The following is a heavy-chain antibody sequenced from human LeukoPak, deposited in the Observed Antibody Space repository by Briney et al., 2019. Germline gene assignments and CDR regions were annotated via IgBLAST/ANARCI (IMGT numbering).Heavy chain of an antibody. CDR1: GFTFSSHW. V-gene: IGHV3-53*01. D-gene: IGHD1-26*01. CDR2: IYSDGST. Sequence: GGSLRLSCVDSGFTFSSHWMSWVRQAPGKGLEWVSVIYSDGSTYYADSVKGRFTISRDNPKNTLNLQMNSLRAEDTAVYYCARTQGVVGAADSWGQGTLVTVSS. J-gene: IGHJ5*02. CDR3: ARTQGVVGAADS.